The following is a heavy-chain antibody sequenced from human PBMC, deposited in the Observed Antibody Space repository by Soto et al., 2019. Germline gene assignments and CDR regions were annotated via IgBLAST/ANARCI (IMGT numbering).Heavy chain of an antibody. CDR3: ARVVILVPTASTPYCSHMAV. V-gene: IGHV1-69*01. J-gene: IGHJ6*02. D-gene: IGHD2-21*01. CDR1: GGTFSNYA. CDR2: IIPIVGTG. Sequence: QVQLVQSGAEVRKPGSSVTVSCKASGGTFSNYAISWVRQAPGQGLEWMGGIIPIVGTGSYAQKVQGRVTITADEPPTTAYMELSSLRFVDTAVCYCARVVILVPTASTPYCSHMAVWGPGTTVNVSS.